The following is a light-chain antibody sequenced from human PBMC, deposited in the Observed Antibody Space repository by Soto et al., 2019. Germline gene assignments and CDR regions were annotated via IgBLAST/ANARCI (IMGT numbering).Light chain of an antibody. CDR1: SSNIGSNT. Sequence: QSVLTQPPSASGTPGQRVTISCSGSSSNIGSNTVNWYQQLPGTAPKLLIYTNSERPSGVPDRFSASKSGTSASLAISGLQSKDEADYYCAAWDDSLNGRVFGGGTKLTVL. V-gene: IGLV1-44*01. CDR2: TNS. CDR3: AAWDDSLNGRV. J-gene: IGLJ3*02.